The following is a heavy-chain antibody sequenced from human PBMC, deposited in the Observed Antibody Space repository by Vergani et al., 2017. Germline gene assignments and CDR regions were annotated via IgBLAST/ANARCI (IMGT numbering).Heavy chain of an antibody. J-gene: IGHJ4*02. CDR2: ISSSSSTI. CDR3: AREEIEKSSGYFVYDY. Sequence: EVQLVESGGGLVQPGGSLRLSCAASGFTFSSYSMNWVRQAPGKGLEWVSYISSSSSTIYYADSVKGRFTISRDNAKNSLYLQMNSLRAEDTAVYYCAREEIEKSSGYFVYDYWGQGTLVTVSS. CDR1: GFTFSSYS. V-gene: IGHV3-48*01. D-gene: IGHD3-22*01.